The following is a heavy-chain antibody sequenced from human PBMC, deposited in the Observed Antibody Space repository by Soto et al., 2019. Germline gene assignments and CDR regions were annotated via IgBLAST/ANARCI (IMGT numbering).Heavy chain of an antibody. Sequence: SETLSLTCTVSGGSISSYYWSWIRQPPGKGLEWIGYIYYSGSTNYNPSLKSRVTISVDTSKNQFSLKLSSVTAADTAVYYCARVGRVDFWSGYPYYFDYWGQGTLVTVSS. CDR2: IYYSGST. V-gene: IGHV4-59*01. CDR1: GGSISSYY. J-gene: IGHJ4*02. CDR3: ARVGRVDFWSGYPYYFDY. D-gene: IGHD3-3*01.